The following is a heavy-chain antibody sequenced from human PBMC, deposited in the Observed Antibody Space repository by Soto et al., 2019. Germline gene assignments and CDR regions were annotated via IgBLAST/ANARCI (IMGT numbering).Heavy chain of an antibody. CDR2: INHSGST. J-gene: IGHJ4*02. V-gene: IGHV4-34*01. Sequence: QVQLQQWGAGLLKPSETLSLTCAVYGGSFSGYYWSWIRQPPGKGLEWIGEINHSGSTNYNPSLKSRVTISVDTSKHQFSLKLSSVTAADTAVYYCARGLSSSAPYYFDYWGQGTLVTVSS. D-gene: IGHD6-13*01. CDR1: GGSFSGYY. CDR3: ARGLSSSAPYYFDY.